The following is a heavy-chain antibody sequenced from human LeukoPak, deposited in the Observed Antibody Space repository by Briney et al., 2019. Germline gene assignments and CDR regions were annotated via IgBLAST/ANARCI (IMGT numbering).Heavy chain of an antibody. D-gene: IGHD3-22*01. CDR3: LRIWVYYDNSGYYSNWFDP. CDR2: IDWDDDK. CDR1: GFSLSTSGMC. J-gene: IGHJ5*02. Sequence: ESGPALVKPTPTLTLTCTISGFSLSTSGMCVSWIRQPPGKALEWLARIDWDDDKYYSTSLKTRLTISKDTSKDQVVLTMTNMDPVDTATYYCLRIWVYYDNSGYYSNWFDPWGQGTLVTVSS. V-gene: IGHV2-70*11.